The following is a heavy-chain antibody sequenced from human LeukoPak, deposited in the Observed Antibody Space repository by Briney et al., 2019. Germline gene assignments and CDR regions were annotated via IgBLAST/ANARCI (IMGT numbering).Heavy chain of an antibody. V-gene: IGHV4-59*01. CDR1: GGSISSYY. CDR3: ARDAGGYSPWDFDY. CDR2: IYYSGST. J-gene: IGHJ4*02. Sequence: SETLSLTCTVSGGSISSYYWSWIRQPPGKGLEWIGYIYYSGSTNYNPSLKSRVTISVDTSKNQFSLKLSSVTAADTAVYYCARDAGGYSPWDFDYWGQGTLVTVSS. D-gene: IGHD3-22*01.